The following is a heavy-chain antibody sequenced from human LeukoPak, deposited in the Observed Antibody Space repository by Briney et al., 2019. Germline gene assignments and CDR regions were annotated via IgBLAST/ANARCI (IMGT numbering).Heavy chain of an antibody. J-gene: IGHJ4*02. D-gene: IGHD3-22*01. Sequence: GGSLRLSCAASGFTFDDYAMHWVRQAPGKGLECVSLISGDGGSTYYADSVKGRFSISRDNSKNTLYLQMNSLRAEDTAVYYCARDPVSSGPGYFDYWGQGILVTVSS. CDR3: ARDPVSSGPGYFDY. V-gene: IGHV3-43*02. CDR1: GFTFDDYA. CDR2: ISGDGGST.